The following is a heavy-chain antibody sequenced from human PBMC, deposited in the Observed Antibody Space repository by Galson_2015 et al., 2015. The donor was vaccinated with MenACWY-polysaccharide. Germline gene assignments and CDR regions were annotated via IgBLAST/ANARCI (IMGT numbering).Heavy chain of an antibody. CDR1: GFTFSSYA. CDR3: ARDFDTADDY. V-gene: IGHV3-30-3*01. D-gene: IGHD5-18*01. CDR2: ISYDGSNK. J-gene: IGHJ4*02. Sequence: SLRLSCAVSGFTFSSYAMHWVRQAPGKGLEWVAVISYDGSNKYYADSVKGRFTISRDNSKNTLYLQMNSLRAEDTAVYYCARDFDTADDYWGQGTLVTVSS.